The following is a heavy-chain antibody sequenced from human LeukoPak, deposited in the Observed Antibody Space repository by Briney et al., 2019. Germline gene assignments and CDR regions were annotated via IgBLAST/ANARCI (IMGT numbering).Heavy chain of an antibody. J-gene: IGHJ4*02. CDR1: GFTFSSYS. CDR2: ISSSSSYI. Sequence: GGSLRLSCAASGFTFSSYSMNWVRQAPGKGLEWVSSISSSSSYIYYGDLVKGRFTISRDNAKNSLYLQMNSLRAEDTAVYYCARRWGYYWGQGTLVTVSS. V-gene: IGHV3-21*01. CDR3: ARRWGYY. D-gene: IGHD3-16*01.